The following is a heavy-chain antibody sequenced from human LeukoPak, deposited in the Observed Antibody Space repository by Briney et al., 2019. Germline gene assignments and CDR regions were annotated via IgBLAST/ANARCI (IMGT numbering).Heavy chain of an antibody. D-gene: IGHD2-2*01. CDR1: GGSFSGYY. V-gene: IGHV4-34*01. CDR2: INHSGST. CDR3: ARGTAKYCSSTSCYGLTRLYNWFDP. Sequence: PSETLSLTCAVYGGSFSGYYWSWIRQPPGKGLEWIGEINHSGSTNYNPSLKSRVTISVDTSKNQFSLKLSSVTAADTAVYYCARGTAKYCSSTSCYGLTRLYNWFDPRGQGTLVTVSS. J-gene: IGHJ5*02.